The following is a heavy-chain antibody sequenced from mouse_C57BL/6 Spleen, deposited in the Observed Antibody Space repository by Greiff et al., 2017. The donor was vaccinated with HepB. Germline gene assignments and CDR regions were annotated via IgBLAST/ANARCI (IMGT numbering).Heavy chain of an antibody. V-gene: IGHV3-6*01. Sequence: ESGPGLVKPSQSLSLTCSVTGYSITSGYYWNWIRQFPGNKLEWMGYISYDGSNNYNPSLKNRISITRDTSKNQFFLKLNSVTTEDTATYYCARGPITTVVASGYFDVWGTGTTVTVSS. CDR1: GYSITSGYY. CDR2: ISYDGSN. D-gene: IGHD1-1*01. CDR3: ARGPITTVVASGYFDV. J-gene: IGHJ1*03.